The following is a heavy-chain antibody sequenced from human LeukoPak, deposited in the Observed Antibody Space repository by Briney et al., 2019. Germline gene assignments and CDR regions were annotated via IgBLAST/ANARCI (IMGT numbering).Heavy chain of an antibody. CDR2: TYYSGTA. Sequence: PSETLSLPCSVSGDPFISDDYYWGWMRQPPGKPLEWIGSTYYSGTAFYSPSLKSRATISVDTSNEHYSLKMSSVTAADTAMYYCGKIRAVSFYHAFDLWGQGKMVIVSP. CDR3: GKIRAVSFYHAFDL. V-gene: IGHV4-39*07. D-gene: IGHD2/OR15-2a*01. J-gene: IGHJ3*01. CDR1: GDPFISDDYY.